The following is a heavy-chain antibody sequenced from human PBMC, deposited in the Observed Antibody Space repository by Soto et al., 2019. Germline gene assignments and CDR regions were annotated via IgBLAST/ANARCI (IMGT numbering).Heavy chain of an antibody. CDR1: GYTFTSFG. D-gene: IGHD6-13*01. CDR3: ARAAPDSSSRYFNL. Sequence: QVQLVQSGAEVKKPGASVKVSCKASGYTFTSFGIIWVRQAPGQGLEWMGWISAKSGNTDYAQNLQGRVTMTTDTSTNTAYMELRSLRSDDTAVYYCARAAPDSSSRYFNLWGQGTLVTVSS. CDR2: ISAKSGNT. V-gene: IGHV1-18*01. J-gene: IGHJ1*01.